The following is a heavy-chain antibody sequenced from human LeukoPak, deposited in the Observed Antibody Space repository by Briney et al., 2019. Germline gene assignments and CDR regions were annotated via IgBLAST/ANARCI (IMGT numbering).Heavy chain of an antibody. CDR2: ISYDGSNK. D-gene: IGHD4-17*01. Sequence: GGSLRLSCAASGFTFSSYAMHWVRQAPGKGLEWVAVISYDGSNKYYADSVKGRFTISRDNSKNTLYLQMNSLRAEDTAVYYCAKDLSLGDYVPYYFDYWGQGTLVTVSS. J-gene: IGHJ4*02. CDR3: AKDLSLGDYVPYYFDY. CDR1: GFTFSSYA. V-gene: IGHV3-30*04.